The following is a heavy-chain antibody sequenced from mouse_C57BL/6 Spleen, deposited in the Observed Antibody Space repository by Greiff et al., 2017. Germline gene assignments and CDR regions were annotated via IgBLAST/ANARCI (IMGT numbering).Heavy chain of an antibody. D-gene: IGHD1-1*01. CDR1: GYTFTDYE. CDR3: TRRGVVATGDD. CDR2: IDPETGGT. V-gene: IGHV1-15*01. Sequence: VQLQQSGAELVRPGASVTLSCKASGYTFTDYEMHLVQLPPVHGLEWIGAIDPETGGTAYNQTFKGKDILTTDKSSSTAYMELRSLTSEDCAVYYGTRRGVVATGDDWGQGTTLTVSS. J-gene: IGHJ2*01.